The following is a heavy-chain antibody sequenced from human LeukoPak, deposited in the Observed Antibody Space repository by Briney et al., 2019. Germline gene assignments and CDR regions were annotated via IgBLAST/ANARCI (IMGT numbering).Heavy chain of an antibody. CDR1: GGSFSSYF. D-gene: IGHD2-21*01. CDR2: INESGDT. Sequence: SETLSLTCGVSGGSFSSYFWTWIRQSPAKGLEWIGEINESGDTDYNPSLKSRAKISIDTSRSQFSLTLSSVTAADTAMYYCARVLGIAVVAGAIEDNYFDPWGQGTLVTVSS. CDR3: ARVLGIAVVAGAIEDNYFDP. J-gene: IGHJ5*02. V-gene: IGHV4-34*01.